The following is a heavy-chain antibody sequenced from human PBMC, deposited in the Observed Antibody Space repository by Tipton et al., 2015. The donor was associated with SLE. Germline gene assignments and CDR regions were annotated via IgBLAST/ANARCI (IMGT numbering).Heavy chain of an antibody. CDR2: ISGSGGST. CDR3: TTDPNFGWELLLDY. Sequence: SLRLSCAASGFTFSSYAMSWVRQAPGKGLEWVSAISGSGGSTYYADSVKGRFTISRDNSKNTLYLQMNSLKTEDTAVYYCTTDPNFGWELLLDYWGQGTLVTVSS. CDR1: GFTFSSYA. D-gene: IGHD1-26*01. J-gene: IGHJ4*02. V-gene: IGHV3-23*01.